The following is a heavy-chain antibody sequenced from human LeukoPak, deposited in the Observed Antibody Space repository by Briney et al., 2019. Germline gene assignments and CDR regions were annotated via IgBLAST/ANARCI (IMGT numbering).Heavy chain of an antibody. CDR2: ISSSGGAI. J-gene: IGHJ4*02. V-gene: IGHV3-11*01. CDR1: GFTFSSYA. CDR3: GSRRGSRNGYTDY. Sequence: PGGSLRLSCAASGFTFSSYAMSWIRQAPGKGLEWVSYISSSGGAIYYADSVKGRFTISRDNAKNSLYLQMNSLRAEDTAVYYCGSRRGSRNGYTDYWGQGTLVTVSS. D-gene: IGHD5-24*01.